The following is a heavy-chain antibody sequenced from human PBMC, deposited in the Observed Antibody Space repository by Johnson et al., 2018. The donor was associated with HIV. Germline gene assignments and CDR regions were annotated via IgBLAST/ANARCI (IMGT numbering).Heavy chain of an antibody. CDR2: IRYDGSNK. CDR1: GFAFSDYY. Sequence: QVQLVESGGGVVQPGRSLRLSCAASGFAFSDYYMAWIRQAQGKGLEWVAFIRYDGSNKYYADSVKGRFTISRDNSKNTLYLQMNSLRAEDTAVYYCAREEGDYGDSFTDDAFDIWGQGTMVTVSS. CDR3: AREEGDYGDSFTDDAFDI. D-gene: IGHD4-17*01. J-gene: IGHJ3*02. V-gene: IGHV3-33*08.